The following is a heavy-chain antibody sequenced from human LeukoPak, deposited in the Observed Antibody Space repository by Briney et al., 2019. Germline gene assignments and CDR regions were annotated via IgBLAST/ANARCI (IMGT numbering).Heavy chain of an antibody. D-gene: IGHD6-13*01. CDR2: ISYDGSNK. CDR3: ARDRRILAGCLDY. J-gene: IGHJ4*02. V-gene: IGHV3-30*04. Sequence: GGSLRLSCAASGFTFSSYAMHWVRQAPGKGLEWVAVISYDGSNKYYADSVKGRFTISRDNSKNTLYLQMNSLRAEDTAVYYCARDRRILAGCLDYWGQGTLVTVSS. CDR1: GFTFSSYA.